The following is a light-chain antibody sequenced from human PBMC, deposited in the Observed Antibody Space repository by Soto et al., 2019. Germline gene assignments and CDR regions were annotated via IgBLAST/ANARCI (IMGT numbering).Light chain of an antibody. J-gene: IGLJ1*01. V-gene: IGLV2-14*01. CDR3: SSYTSSITLGYV. CDR1: SSDVGGYNY. Sequence: QSALTQPASVSGSPGQSITISCTGTSSDVGGYNYVSWYQQHPGKAPKLIIYDVSARPSGVSNRFSGAKSGNTASLTISGLQAEDAADYYCSSYTSSITLGYVFGTGTKLTVL. CDR2: DVS.